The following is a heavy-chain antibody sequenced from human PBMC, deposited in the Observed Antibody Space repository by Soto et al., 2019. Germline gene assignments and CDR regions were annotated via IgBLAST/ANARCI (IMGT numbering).Heavy chain of an antibody. CDR3: AKDLLEQLLWFGDHNWFDP. V-gene: IGHV3-23*01. CDR1: GFTFSSYA. CDR2: ISGSGGST. Sequence: GGSLRLSCAASGFTFSSYAMSWVRQAPGKGLEWVSAISGSGGSTYYADSVKGRFTISRDNSKNTLYLQMNSLRAEDTAVYYCAKDLLEQLLWFGDHNWFDPWGQGTLVTVSS. J-gene: IGHJ5*02. D-gene: IGHD3-10*01.